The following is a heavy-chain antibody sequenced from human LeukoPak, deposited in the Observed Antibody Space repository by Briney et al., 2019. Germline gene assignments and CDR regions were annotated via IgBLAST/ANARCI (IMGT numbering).Heavy chain of an antibody. Sequence: GGSLGLSCAASGFTFSSYAMSWVRQAPGKGLEWVSAISGSGGSTYYADSVKGRFTISRDNSKNTLYLQMNSLRAEDTAVYYCAKSRTRSSWIDYWGQGTLVTVSS. CDR2: ISGSGGST. CDR1: GFTFSSYA. V-gene: IGHV3-23*01. D-gene: IGHD6-13*01. J-gene: IGHJ4*02. CDR3: AKSRTRSSWIDY.